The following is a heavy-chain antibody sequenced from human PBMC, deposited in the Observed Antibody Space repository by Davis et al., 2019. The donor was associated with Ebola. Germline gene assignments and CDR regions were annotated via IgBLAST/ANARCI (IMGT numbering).Heavy chain of an antibody. CDR3: ARGQDSSSWYGYFEH. Sequence: PGGSLRLSCAASGFTFSSYAMHWVRQAPGKGLEWVAVISFDGSNKYYADSVKGRFTISRDNSKNTLYLQMNSLRPEDTAVYFCARGQDSSSWYGYFEHWGQGTLVTVSS. CDR1: GFTFSSYA. V-gene: IGHV3-30-3*01. D-gene: IGHD6-13*01. CDR2: ISFDGSNK. J-gene: IGHJ1*01.